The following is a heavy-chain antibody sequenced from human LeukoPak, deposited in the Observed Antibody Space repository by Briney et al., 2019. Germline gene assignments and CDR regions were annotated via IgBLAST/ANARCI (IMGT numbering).Heavy chain of an antibody. CDR3: ARQVGGTKYYDFWSGYPPDY. CDR1: GGSISSSSYS. CDR2: IYYSGTT. D-gene: IGHD3-3*01. Sequence: PSETLSLTCTVSGGSISSSSYSWGWIRQPPGKGLEWIGSIYYSGTTYYNPSLKSRVTISVDTSKNQFSLKLSSVTAADTAVYYCARQVGGTKYYDFWSGYPPDYWGQGTLVTVSS. V-gene: IGHV4-39*01. J-gene: IGHJ4*02.